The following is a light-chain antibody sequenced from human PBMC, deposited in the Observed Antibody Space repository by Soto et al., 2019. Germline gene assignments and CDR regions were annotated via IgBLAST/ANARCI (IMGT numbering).Light chain of an antibody. V-gene: IGKV3-11*01. CDR1: QSVFSY. J-gene: IGKJ4*01. CDR3: QQRGNWPLT. CDR2: DAS. Sequence: EIVLTQSPTTLSLSPGERATLSCRASQSVFSYLVWYQQKPGQAPRLLIYDASNRATGIPARFSGSGSGTDFTLTISSLEPEDFAFYYCQQRGNWPLTFGGGTKVEIK.